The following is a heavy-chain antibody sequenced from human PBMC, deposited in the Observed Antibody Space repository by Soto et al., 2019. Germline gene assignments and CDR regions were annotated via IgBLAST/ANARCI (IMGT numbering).Heavy chain of an antibody. D-gene: IGHD2-2*01. CDR1: GGSITSYY. CDR3: ARATIVLVPAAMVSHWFDP. Sequence: SETLSLTCTVSGGSITSYYWTWIRQPPGTGLEWIGEINHSGSTNYNPSLKSRVTISVDTSKNQFSLKLSSVTAADTAVYYCARATIVLVPAAMVSHWFDPWGQGTLVTVSS. J-gene: IGHJ5*02. CDR2: INHSGST. V-gene: IGHV4-34*01.